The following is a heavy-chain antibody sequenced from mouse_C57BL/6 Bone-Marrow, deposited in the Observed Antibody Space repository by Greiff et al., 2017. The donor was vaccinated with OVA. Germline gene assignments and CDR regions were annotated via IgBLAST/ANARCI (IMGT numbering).Heavy chain of an antibody. CDR3: ARWGGYPYYYAMDY. CDR2: IYPRSGNT. V-gene: IGHV1-81*01. Sequence: VQLQQSGAELARPGASVKLSCKASGYTFTSYGISWVKQRTGQGLEWIGEIYPRSGNTYYNEKFKGKATLTADKSSSTAYMELRSLTSEYSAVYFCARWGGYPYYYAMDYWGQGTSVTVSS. D-gene: IGHD2-2*01. J-gene: IGHJ4*01. CDR1: GYTFTSYG.